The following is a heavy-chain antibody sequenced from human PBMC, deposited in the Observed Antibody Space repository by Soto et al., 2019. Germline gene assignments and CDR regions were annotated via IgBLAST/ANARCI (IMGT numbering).Heavy chain of an antibody. J-gene: IGHJ6*02. CDR2: IYYSGST. D-gene: IGHD3-3*01. Sequence: SETLSLTCTVSGGSISSSSYYWGWIRQPPGKGLEWIGSIYYSGSTYYNPSLKSRVTISVDTSKNQFSLKLSSVTAADTAVYYCDSRYYDFWSGYYPQGMDVWGQGTTVTVSS. CDR1: GGSISSSSYY. V-gene: IGHV4-39*01. CDR3: DSRYYDFWSGYYPQGMDV.